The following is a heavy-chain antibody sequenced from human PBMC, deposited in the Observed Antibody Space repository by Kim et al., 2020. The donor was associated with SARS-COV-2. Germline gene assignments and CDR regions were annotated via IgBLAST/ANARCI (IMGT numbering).Heavy chain of an antibody. D-gene: IGHD2-8*01. Sequence: GGSLRLSCAASGFTFSNAWMSWVRQAPGKGLEWVGRIKSKTDGGTTDYAAPVKGRFTISRDDSKNTLYLQMNSLKTEDTAVYYCTTPVGYCTNGVCYKGGLDAFDICGQGTMVTVSS. V-gene: IGHV3-15*01. CDR2: IKSKTDGGTT. CDR3: TTPVGYCTNGVCYKGGLDAFDI. J-gene: IGHJ3*02. CDR1: GFTFSNAW.